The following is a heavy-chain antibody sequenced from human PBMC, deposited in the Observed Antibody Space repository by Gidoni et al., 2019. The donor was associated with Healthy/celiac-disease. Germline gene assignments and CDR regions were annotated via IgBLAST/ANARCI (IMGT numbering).Heavy chain of an antibody. V-gene: IGHV4-39*01. CDR1: GGSISSSSYY. CDR3: ATYGRLRRHLINWFDP. Sequence: QLQLQESGPGLVKPSETLSLTCNVSGGSISSSSYYWGWIRQPPGKGLEWIGSIYYSGSTYYNPSLKSRVTISVDTSKNQFSLKLSSVTAADTAVYYCATYGRLRRHLINWFDPWGQGTLVTVSS. J-gene: IGHJ5*02. D-gene: IGHD5-12*01. CDR2: IYYSGST.